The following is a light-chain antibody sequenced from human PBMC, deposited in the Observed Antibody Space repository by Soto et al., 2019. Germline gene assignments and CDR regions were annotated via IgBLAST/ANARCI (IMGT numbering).Light chain of an antibody. Sequence: QSALTQPRSVSGSPGQSVTISCTGTSSDVGGYNFVSWYQHHPGKAPKLMIYNVIQRPSGVPDRFSGSKSGTSASLAISGLQSDDEADYYCATWDDSLNGVVFGGGTKVTVL. CDR2: NVI. V-gene: IGLV2-11*01. CDR1: SSDVGGYNF. J-gene: IGLJ2*01. CDR3: ATWDDSLNGVV.